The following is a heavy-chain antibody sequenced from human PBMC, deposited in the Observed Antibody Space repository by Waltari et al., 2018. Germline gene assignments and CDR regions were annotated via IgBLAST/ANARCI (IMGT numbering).Heavy chain of an antibody. CDR3: AREHYSSSLYYYYYMDV. V-gene: IGHV4-34*01. J-gene: IGHJ6*03. CDR2: INHSGST. CDR1: GGSFRGYY. D-gene: IGHD6-6*01. Sequence: QEQLQQWGAGLLKPSETLSLTCAVYGGSFRGYYWRRIRQPPGNGLEWIGEINHSGSTNYNPSLKSRVTISVDTSKNQFSLKLSSVTAADTAVYYCAREHYSSSLYYYYYMDVWGKGTTVTISS.